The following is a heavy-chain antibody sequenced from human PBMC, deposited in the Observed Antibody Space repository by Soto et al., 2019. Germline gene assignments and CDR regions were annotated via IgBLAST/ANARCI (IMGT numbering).Heavy chain of an antibody. CDR1: GFTFSSYG. V-gene: IGHV3-33*01. CDR3: ARGIQLWLRGGREYYFDY. D-gene: IGHD5-18*01. J-gene: IGHJ4*02. CDR2: IWYDGSNK. Sequence: GGSLRLSCAASGFTFSSYGMHWVRQAPGKGLEWVAVIWYDGSNKYYADSVKGRFTISRDNPKNTLYLQMNSLRAEDTAVYYCARGIQLWLRGGREYYFDYWGQGTLVTVSS.